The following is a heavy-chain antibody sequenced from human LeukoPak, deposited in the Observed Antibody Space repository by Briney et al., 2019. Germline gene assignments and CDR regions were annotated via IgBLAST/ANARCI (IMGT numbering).Heavy chain of an antibody. Sequence: SETLSLTCAVYGGSFSGYYWSWIRQPPGKGLEWIGEINHSGSTNYNPSLKSRVTISVDTSKNQFSLKLSSVTAADTAVYYCATVAAADWYFDYWGQGTPVTVSS. CDR2: INHSGST. J-gene: IGHJ4*02. CDR3: ATVAAADWYFDY. D-gene: IGHD6-13*01. CDR1: GGSFSGYY. V-gene: IGHV4-34*01.